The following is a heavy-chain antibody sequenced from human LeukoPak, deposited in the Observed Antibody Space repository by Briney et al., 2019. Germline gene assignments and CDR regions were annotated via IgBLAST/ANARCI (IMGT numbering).Heavy chain of an antibody. CDR1: GVSISSYY. V-gene: IGHV4-4*07. CDR3: ARDKLSQLWANWFDP. CDR2: IYTSGST. Sequence: SETLSLTCTVSGVSISSYYWSWIRQPAGKGLEWIGRIYTSGSTNHNPSLKSRVTMSVDTSKNQFSLKLSSVTAADTAVYYCARDKLSQLWANWFDPWGQGTLVTVSS. D-gene: IGHD5-18*01. J-gene: IGHJ5*02.